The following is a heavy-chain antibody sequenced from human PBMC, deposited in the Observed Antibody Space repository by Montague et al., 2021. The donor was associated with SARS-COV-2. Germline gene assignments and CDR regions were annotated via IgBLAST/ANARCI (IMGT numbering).Heavy chain of an antibody. CDR1: GFSLTSSGEG. D-gene: IGHD3-16*02. CDR3: AHISKLARVRWFDP. Sequence: PALSKPTQTLTLTCTVSGFSLTSSGEGVGWIRQPPGKALEWLALSYWDEDKRHSPSLKNRLVVTNDSAKNQVVLTVINMDPADTGTYYCAHISKLARVRWFDPWGQGTLVTVSS. V-gene: IGHV2-5*02. CDR2: SYWDEDK. J-gene: IGHJ5*02.